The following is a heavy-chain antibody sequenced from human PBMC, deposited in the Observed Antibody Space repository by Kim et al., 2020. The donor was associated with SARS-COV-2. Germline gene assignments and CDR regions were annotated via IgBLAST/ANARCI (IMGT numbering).Heavy chain of an antibody. CDR3: AKIGYGSNFYGGGDRFDV. Sequence: GGSLRLSCVASGFNFRSSGMQWFRQAPGKGLVWVASIWYDGSHEDYADSVKGRFTISRDDSKNTLFLQMNSLRVDDRATYYCAKIGYGSNFYGGGDRFDV. D-gene: IGHD6-19*01. CDR1: GFNFRSSG. J-gene: IGHJ3*01. CDR2: IWYDGSHE. V-gene: IGHV3-33*03.